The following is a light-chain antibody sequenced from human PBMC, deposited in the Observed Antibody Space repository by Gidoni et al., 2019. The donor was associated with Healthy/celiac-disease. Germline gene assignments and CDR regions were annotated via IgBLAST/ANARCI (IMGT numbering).Light chain of an antibody. CDR3: QQRSNWPRA. CDR1: QSVSSY. J-gene: IGKJ4*01. V-gene: IGKV3-11*01. Sequence: EIVLTQSPATLSLSPGERATLSCRASQSVSSYLAWYQQKPGQAPRLRIYDASNRATGIPARFSGSGSGTDFTLTISSLEPEDVAVYYCQQRSNWPRAFGGGTKVEIK. CDR2: DAS.